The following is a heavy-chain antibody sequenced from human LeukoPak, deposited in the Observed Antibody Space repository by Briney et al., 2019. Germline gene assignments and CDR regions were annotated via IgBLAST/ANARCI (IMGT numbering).Heavy chain of an antibody. CDR3: ARGLGDYADYYYYMDV. J-gene: IGHJ6*03. CDR2: IKQDGSEK. Sequence: PGGSLRHSCAASGFTFSSYWMSWVRQAPGKGLEWVANIKQDGSEKYYVDSVKGRFTISRDNAKNSLYLQMNSLRAEDTAVYYCARGLGDYADYYYYMDVWGKGTTVTVSS. CDR1: GFTFSSYW. D-gene: IGHD4-17*01. V-gene: IGHV3-7*01.